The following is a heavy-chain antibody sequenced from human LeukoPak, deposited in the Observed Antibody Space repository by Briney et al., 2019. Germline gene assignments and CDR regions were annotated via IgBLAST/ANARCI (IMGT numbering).Heavy chain of an antibody. CDR3: ARGGTVVLGSDY. Sequence: SETLSLTCIVSGGSISSYYWSWIRQPPGKGLGWIGYIYYTGSTKSNPSLKSRVTISVDTSKNQFSLRLSSVTAADTAVYYCARGGTVVLGSDYWGQGTLVTVSS. D-gene: IGHD4-23*01. CDR1: GGSISSYY. V-gene: IGHV4-59*08. CDR2: IYYTGST. J-gene: IGHJ4*02.